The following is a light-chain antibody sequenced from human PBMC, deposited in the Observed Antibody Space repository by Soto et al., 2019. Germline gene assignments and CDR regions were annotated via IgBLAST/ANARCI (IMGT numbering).Light chain of an antibody. V-gene: IGLV2-14*01. CDR1: MRDVGAYNL. Sequence: QSALTQPASMSGSAGQSITISCSGTMRDVGAYNLVSWYQQHPGTAPKLIIYEVRNRPSGISSRFSGSRSGNTASLTISGLQPEDEGEYYCSAYTARSTLVFGGGTKVTVL. CDR2: EVR. J-gene: IGLJ3*02. CDR3: SAYTARSTLV.